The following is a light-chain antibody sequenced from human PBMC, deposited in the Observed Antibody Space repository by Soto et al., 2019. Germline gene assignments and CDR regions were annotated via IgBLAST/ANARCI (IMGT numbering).Light chain of an antibody. V-gene: IGLV1-40*01. CDR1: NSNIGAGYD. CDR2: GNS. Sequence: QSVLTQPPSLSGAPGQRVTISCSGSNSNIGAGYDVHWYQQLPGTAPKLLIYGNSNRPSGVPDRFSGSRSGTSASLVITGLQAEDEADYYCQSYDSSLSVFGTGTKLTVL. CDR3: QSYDSSLSV. J-gene: IGLJ1*01.